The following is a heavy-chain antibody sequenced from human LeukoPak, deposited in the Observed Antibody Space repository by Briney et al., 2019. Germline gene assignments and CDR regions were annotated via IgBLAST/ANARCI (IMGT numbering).Heavy chain of an antibody. CDR3: TRGAGWLIDY. V-gene: IGHV4-34*01. J-gene: IGHJ4*02. CDR2: IHYSGSA. D-gene: IGHD3-16*01. Sequence: SETLSLTCAVYGGSFSGYYWTWIRQPPGKGLEWIGEIHYSGSATYNPSLKSRVTISVDTSKNHFSLKLNSVTTADTAVYYCTRGAGWLIDYWGQGILVTVSS. CDR1: GGSFSGYY.